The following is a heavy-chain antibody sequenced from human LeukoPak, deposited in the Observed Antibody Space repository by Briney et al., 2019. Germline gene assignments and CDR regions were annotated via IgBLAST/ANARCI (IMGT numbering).Heavy chain of an antibody. D-gene: IGHD2-15*01. CDR2: ISSSGSTI. Sequence: GGSLRLSCAASGFTFSDYYMSWIRQAPGKGLEWVSYISSSGSTIYYADSVKGRFTISRDNSKNTLYLQMNSLRAEDTAVYYCAKGCSGGSCYEDYWGQGTLVTVSS. CDR1: GFTFSDYY. J-gene: IGHJ4*02. CDR3: AKGCSGGSCYEDY. V-gene: IGHV3-11*04.